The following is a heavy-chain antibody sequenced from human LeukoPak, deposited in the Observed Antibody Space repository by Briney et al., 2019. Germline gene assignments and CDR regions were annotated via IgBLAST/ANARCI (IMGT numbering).Heavy chain of an antibody. CDR2: IYPGDSDT. J-gene: IGHJ4*02. V-gene: IGHV5-51*01. CDR1: GYNFANYW. D-gene: IGHD3-22*01. Sequence: GESLQISCQASGYNFANYWIVWVRQMPEKGLEWMGIIYPGDSDTTYSPSFQGQVTISADTSIRSAFLQWSNLRASDTAIYYCARLSYYDNSKSFDYWGQGTPVTVSS. CDR3: ARLSYYDNSKSFDY.